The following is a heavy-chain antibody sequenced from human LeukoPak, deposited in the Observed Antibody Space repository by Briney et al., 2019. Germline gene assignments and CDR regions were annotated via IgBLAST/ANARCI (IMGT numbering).Heavy chain of an antibody. J-gene: IGHJ4*02. Sequence: PSETLSLTCAAYGGSFSGYYWSWIRQSPGKGLEWIGEISHSGSTKYSPSLKSRVAISIDTSKNQFSLHLTSVTAADTAVYYCARGGATPMVFRYWGRGTLVTVSS. CDR3: ARGGATPMVFRY. CDR1: GGSFSGYY. V-gene: IGHV4-34*01. D-gene: IGHD3-10*01. CDR2: ISHSGST.